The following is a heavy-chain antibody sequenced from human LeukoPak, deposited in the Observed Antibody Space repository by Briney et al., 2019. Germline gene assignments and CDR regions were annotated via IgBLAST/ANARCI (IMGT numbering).Heavy chain of an antibody. V-gene: IGHV3-23*01. J-gene: IGHJ4*02. CDR3: AKDQDSSGYYYGY. Sequence: PGGSLRLSCAASGFTFSSYAMSWVRQAPGKGMEWVSAISGSGGSTYYADSVKGRFTISRVNSKNALYLQMNSLRAEDTAVYYCAKDQDSSGYYYGYWGQGTLVTVSS. CDR1: GFTFSSYA. D-gene: IGHD3-22*01. CDR2: ISGSGGST.